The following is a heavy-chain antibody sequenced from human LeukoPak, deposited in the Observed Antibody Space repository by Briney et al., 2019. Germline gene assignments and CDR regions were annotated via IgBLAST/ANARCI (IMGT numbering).Heavy chain of an antibody. CDR3: ARAAWFYYDSSGYYYPYYYYVMDV. CDR2: TYYRSKWYN. Sequence: SQTLSLTCAISGDSVSSNSAAWNWIRQSPSRGLEWLGRTYYRSKWYNDYAVSVKSRITINPDTSKNQFSLQLNSVTPEDTAVYYCARAAWFYYDSSGYYYPYYYYVMDVWGQGTTVTVSS. V-gene: IGHV6-1*01. CDR1: GDSVSSNSAA. J-gene: IGHJ6*02. D-gene: IGHD3-22*01.